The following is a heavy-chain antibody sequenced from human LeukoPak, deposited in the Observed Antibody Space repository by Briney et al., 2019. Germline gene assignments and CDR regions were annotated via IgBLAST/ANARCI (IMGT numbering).Heavy chain of an antibody. CDR3: AHSTGITIFGVVISGKYFEH. J-gene: IGHJ4*02. CDR1: GFSLSTSGVG. D-gene: IGHD3-3*01. V-gene: IGHV2-5*02. Sequence: SGPTLVKPTQTLTLTCTFSGFSLSTSGVGVGWIRQPPGKALEWLALIYWDDDKRYSPSLKSRLTLTKEPSKNQVVLTMTNMDPVATATYYCAHSTGITIFGVVISGKYFEHWGQGT. CDR2: IYWDDDK.